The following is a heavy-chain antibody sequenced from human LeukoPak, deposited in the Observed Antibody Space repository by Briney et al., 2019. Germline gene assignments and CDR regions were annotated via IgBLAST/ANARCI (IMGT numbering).Heavy chain of an antibody. V-gene: IGHV3-48*01. Sequence: GGSLRLSCAASGFTFSSYAMSWVRQAPGKGLEWVSAISSSSSTIYYADSVKGRFTISRDNAKNSLYLQMNSLRAEDTAVYYCARGLIFGVVLFDYWGQGTLVTVSS. CDR3: ARGLIFGVVLFDY. D-gene: IGHD3-3*01. CDR2: ISSSSSTI. J-gene: IGHJ4*02. CDR1: GFTFSSYA.